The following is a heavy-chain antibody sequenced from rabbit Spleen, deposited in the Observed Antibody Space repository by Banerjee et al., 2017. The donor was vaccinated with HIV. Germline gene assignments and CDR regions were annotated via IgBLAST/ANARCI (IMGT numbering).Heavy chain of an antibody. J-gene: IGHJ4*01. D-gene: IGHD4-2*01. Sequence: QSLEESGGDLVKPGASLTLTCTASGFDFSSNAMCWVRQAPGKGLEWIGCIYSDTSSKTYYATWAKGRFTISKTSSTTVTLQMTSLTAADTATYFCARDDAGSAGWSHDLWGPGTLVTVS. V-gene: IGHV1S40*01. CDR3: ARDDAGSAGWSHDL. CDR1: GFDFSSNA. CDR2: IYSDTSSKT.